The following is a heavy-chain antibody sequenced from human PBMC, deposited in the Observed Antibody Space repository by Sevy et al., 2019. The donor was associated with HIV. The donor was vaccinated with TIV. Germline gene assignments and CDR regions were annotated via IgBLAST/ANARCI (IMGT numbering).Heavy chain of an antibody. CDR3: ARNFDY. V-gene: IGHV4-39*01. CDR2: VHYSGRT. Sequence: SETLSLTCTVSGGSISSGNYLWSWIRQTPGKGLEWIGTVHYSGRTYYNPSLKSRVIISEDTSKNQFSLNLNSVTAADTAVYFCARNFDYWGQGTLVTVSS. CDR1: GGSISSGNYL. J-gene: IGHJ4*02.